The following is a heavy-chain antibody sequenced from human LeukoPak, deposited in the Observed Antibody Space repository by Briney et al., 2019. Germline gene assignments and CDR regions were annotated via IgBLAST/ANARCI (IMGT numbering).Heavy chain of an antibody. Sequence: PSETLSLTCTVSGGSLGSYYWSWIRQPPGKGLEWIGYIYSRGLTRGSTNYNPSLKSRVTISVDTSKNQFSLKLSSVTAADTAVYFCARDQEYSGGYYRYFDYWGQGALVTVSS. CDR2: IYSRGLTRGST. V-gene: IGHV4-59*01. J-gene: IGHJ4*02. CDR3: ARDQEYSGGYYRYFDY. CDR1: GGSLGSYY. D-gene: IGHD1-26*01.